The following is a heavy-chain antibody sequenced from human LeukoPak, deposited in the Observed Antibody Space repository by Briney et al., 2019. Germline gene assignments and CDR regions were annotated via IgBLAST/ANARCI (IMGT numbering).Heavy chain of an antibody. J-gene: IGHJ4*02. V-gene: IGHV3-33*05. CDR3: ARPRIALAATSYFDY. CDR2: ISYDGTNR. CDR1: GFIFSTHG. D-gene: IGHD6-13*01. Sequence: AGGSLRLSCAASGFIFSTHGTHWVRQAPGKGLEWVTFISYDGTNRYYADSVKGRFTISRDNSKNTLSLQMNSLREEDTAIYYCARPRIALAATSYFDYWGQGTLVTVPS.